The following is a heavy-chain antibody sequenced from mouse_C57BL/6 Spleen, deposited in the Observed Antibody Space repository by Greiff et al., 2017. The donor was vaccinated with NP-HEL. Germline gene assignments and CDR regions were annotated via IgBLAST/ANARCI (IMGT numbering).Heavy chain of an antibody. Sequence: EVKLVESGEGLVKPGGSLKLSCAASGFTFSSYAMSWVRQTPEKRLEWVAYISSGGDYIYYADTVKGRFTISRDNARNTLYLQMSSLKSEDTAMNYCTRELKGFDYWGQGTTLTVSS. CDR1: GFTFSSYA. CDR3: TRELKGFDY. D-gene: IGHD1-3*01. J-gene: IGHJ2*01. V-gene: IGHV5-9-1*02. CDR2: ISSGGDYI.